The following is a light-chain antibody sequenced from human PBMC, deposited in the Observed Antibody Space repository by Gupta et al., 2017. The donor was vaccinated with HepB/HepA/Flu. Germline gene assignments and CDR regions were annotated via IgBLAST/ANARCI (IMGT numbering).Light chain of an antibody. Sequence: DIQMTQSPSSLSASVGDRVTITCRASQSISSYLNWYQQKPGKAPNLLIYAASSVQSGVPSRFSGSGSGTDFALTISSLQPEDFATYYCQQSYTAPFTFGGGTKVEIK. J-gene: IGKJ4*01. CDR2: AAS. V-gene: IGKV1-39*01. CDR3: QQSYTAPFT. CDR1: QSISSY.